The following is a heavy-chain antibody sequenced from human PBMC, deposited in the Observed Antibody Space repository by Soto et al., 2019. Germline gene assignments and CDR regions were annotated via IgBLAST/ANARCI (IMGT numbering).Heavy chain of an antibody. CDR2: ISSSSSYI. V-gene: IGHV3-21*01. J-gene: IGHJ4*02. CDR3: ARARGGVWFGELLYSFDY. Sequence: ESGGGLVKPGGSLRLSCAASGFTFSSYSMNWVRQAPGKGLEWVSSISSSSSYIYYAGSVKGRFTTSRDNAKNSLYLQMNSLRAEDTAVYYCARARGGVWFGELLYSFDYWGQGTLVTVSS. D-gene: IGHD3-10*01. CDR1: GFTFSSYS.